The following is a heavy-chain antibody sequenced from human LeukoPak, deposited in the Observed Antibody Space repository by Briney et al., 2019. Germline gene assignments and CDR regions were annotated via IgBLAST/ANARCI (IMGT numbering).Heavy chain of an antibody. D-gene: IGHD2-2*01. CDR1: GFTFNNFW. CDR3: ARGVYCSPTICYGGRYYYYMDV. J-gene: IGHJ6*03. CDR2: IKQDGSEK. V-gene: IGHV3-7*01. Sequence: GGTLRLSCAASGFTFNNFWMNWVRQAPGKGLEWVASIKQDGSEKYSLDSVKGRFTISRDNAKTSLFLQMNSLRAEDTAVYYCARGVYCSPTICYGGRYYYYMDVWGKGTTVTVSS.